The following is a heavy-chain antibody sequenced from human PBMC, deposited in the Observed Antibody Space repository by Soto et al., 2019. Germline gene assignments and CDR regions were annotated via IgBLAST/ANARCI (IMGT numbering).Heavy chain of an antibody. V-gene: IGHV3-23*01. D-gene: IGHD1-26*01. J-gene: IGHJ4*02. Sequence: PGRSLRLSCAASGFTFSSYAMSWVRQGPGKGLEWVSAISGSGGSTYYAASVKGRLTISRDNSKNPLYLQIHRLRAEDTAVYYCSKDPKSTGAFAYWGQGTLVTVSS. CDR1: GFTFSSYA. CDR2: ISGSGGST. CDR3: SKDPKSTGAFAY.